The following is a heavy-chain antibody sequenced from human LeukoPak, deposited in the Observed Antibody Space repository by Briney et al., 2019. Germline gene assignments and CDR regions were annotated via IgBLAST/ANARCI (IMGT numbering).Heavy chain of an antibody. D-gene: IGHD2-21*01. Sequence: ASVTVSCKASGYTFTKYVVHWVRQAPGQRPEWMGWINAGNGDTKYSQNFQDRVTITRDTSANTAYMELSSPTSEDTALYYCARDDCGDTCYPGGYWGQGTLVTVSS. J-gene: IGHJ4*02. V-gene: IGHV1-3*01. CDR1: GYTFTKYV. CDR2: INAGNGDT. CDR3: ARDDCGDTCYPGGY.